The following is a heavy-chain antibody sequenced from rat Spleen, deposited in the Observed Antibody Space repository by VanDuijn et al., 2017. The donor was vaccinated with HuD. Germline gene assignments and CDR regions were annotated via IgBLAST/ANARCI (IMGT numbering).Heavy chain of an antibody. V-gene: IGHV5-29*01. J-gene: IGHJ2*01. CDR2: ISYDGGRI. CDR3: ARRHYGYTDYFDY. CDR1: GFTFNDHF. D-gene: IGHD1-9*01. Sequence: EVQLVESNGGLVQPGGSLKLSCAASGFTFNDHFMAWVRQAPTKGLEWVATISYDGGRIFYRDSVKGRFTISRDNAKSSLYLQMDGLRSEDTATYYCARRHYGYTDYFDYWGQGVMVTVSS.